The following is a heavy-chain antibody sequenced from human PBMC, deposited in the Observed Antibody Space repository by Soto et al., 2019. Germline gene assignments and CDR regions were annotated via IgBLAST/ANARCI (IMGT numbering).Heavy chain of an antibody. Sequence: GGSLRLSCAASGFTFSSYWMSWVRQAPGKGLEWVANIKPDGSEKIYVDSVKGRFSISRDNAKNSLYLQMNSLRAEDTAVYYCAIPSGSYRHFDYWGQGTLVTVSS. CDR2: IKPDGSEK. CDR1: GFTFSSYW. J-gene: IGHJ4*02. D-gene: IGHD1-26*01. CDR3: AIPSGSYRHFDY. V-gene: IGHV3-7*03.